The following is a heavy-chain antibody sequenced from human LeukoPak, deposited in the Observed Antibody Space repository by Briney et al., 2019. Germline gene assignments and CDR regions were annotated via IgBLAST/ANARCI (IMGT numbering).Heavy chain of an antibody. CDR3: ARAVVTLDDY. V-gene: IGHV3-21*01. D-gene: IGHD4-23*01. Sequence: TGGSLRLSCAASGFTFSSYAMSWVRQAPGKGLEWVSSISSSSSYIYYADSVKGRFTISRDNAKNSLYLQMNSLRAEDTAVYYCARAVVTLDDYWGQGTLVTVSS. CDR1: GFTFSSYA. J-gene: IGHJ4*02. CDR2: ISSSSSYI.